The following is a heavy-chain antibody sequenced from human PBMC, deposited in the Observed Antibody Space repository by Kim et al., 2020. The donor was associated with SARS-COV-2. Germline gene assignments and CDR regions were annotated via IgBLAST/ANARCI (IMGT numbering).Heavy chain of an antibody. Sequence: GGSLRLSCAASGLIFSNYGIHWVRQAPGNGLEWVALISYDGSNKYYGDSVKGRFTISRDDSKNTVYLQMDSLRAEDTAVYYCRIMDSWGQGTLVTVTP. D-gene: IGHD2-15*01. CDR2: ISYDGSNK. CDR3: RIMDS. V-gene: IGHV3-30*03. CDR1: GLIFSNYG. J-gene: IGHJ4*02.